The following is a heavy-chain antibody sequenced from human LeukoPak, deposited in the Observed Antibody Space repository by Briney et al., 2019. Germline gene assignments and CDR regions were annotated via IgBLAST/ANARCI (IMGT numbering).Heavy chain of an antibody. CDR2: ISGSGGST. J-gene: IGHJ4*02. V-gene: IGHV3-23*01. CDR3: AKDWYYYDSSGYGALDY. Sequence: PGGSLRLSCAASGFTSSSYAMSWVRQDPGKGLEWVSAISGSGGSTYYADSVKGRFTISRDNSKNTLYLQMNSLRAEDTAVYYCAKDWYYYDSSGYGALDYWGQGTLVTVSS. CDR1: GFTSSSYA. D-gene: IGHD3-22*01.